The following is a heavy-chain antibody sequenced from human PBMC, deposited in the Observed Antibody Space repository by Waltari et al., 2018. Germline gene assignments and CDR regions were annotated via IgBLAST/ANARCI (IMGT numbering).Heavy chain of an antibody. CDR3: ARGGGTFSKPQYFDS. Sequence: QVQLVQSGSEVKKPGASVKVSCKASGYIFTTYCINWVRQAPGQGLEWMGWINTNTGNPMYVQGFTGRYVFSLDTSVRTAYLQISSLKAEDSGIYYCARGGGTFSKPQYFDSWGQGTRVTVSS. J-gene: IGHJ4*02. CDR2: INTNTGNP. D-gene: IGHD1-26*01. V-gene: IGHV7-4-1*02. CDR1: GYIFTTYC.